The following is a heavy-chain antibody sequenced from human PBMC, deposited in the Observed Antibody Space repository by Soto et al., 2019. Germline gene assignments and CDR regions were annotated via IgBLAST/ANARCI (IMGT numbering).Heavy chain of an antibody. CDR1: AVSLTMGTS. J-gene: IGHJ4*02. CDR3: ARVVYDTRLNYMYFDF. CDR2: IFHERTA. V-gene: IGHV4-4*01. D-gene: IGHD3-10*01. Sequence: PTQTLSLTIHLPAVSLTMGTSCTWVRQSPQRVLEYIGEIFHERTANYYPSLERRVAMSVDTSRNQFFLKMTSVTDEDTAVYFCARVVYDTRLNYMYFDFWGPGTLVTVSS.